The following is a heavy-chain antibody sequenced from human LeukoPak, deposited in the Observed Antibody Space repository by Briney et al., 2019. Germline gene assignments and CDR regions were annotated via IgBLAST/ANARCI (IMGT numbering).Heavy chain of an antibody. J-gene: IGHJ4*02. CDR1: RFTFNSYA. V-gene: IGHV3-23*01. D-gene: IGHD5-12*01. CDR2: IGGSNGIT. Sequence: GGSLRLSCAASRFTFNSYAMSWVRQAPGKGLEWVSVIGGSNGITFYVGSVKGRFTISRDNSKDTLYLQVNSLRAEDTAVYYCARNENSGWGYFDYWGQGTLVTVSS. CDR3: ARNENSGWGYFDY.